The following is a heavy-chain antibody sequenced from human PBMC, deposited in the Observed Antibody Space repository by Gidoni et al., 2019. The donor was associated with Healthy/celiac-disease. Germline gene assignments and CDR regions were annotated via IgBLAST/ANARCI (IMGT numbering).Heavy chain of an antibody. Sequence: QVQLVESGGGVVQPGWSLRLSCAASGFTFSSYGMHWVRQAPGKGLEWVAVIWYDGSNKYYADSVKGRFTISRDNSKNTLYLQMNSLRAEDTAVYYCAREMAPRPRFDYWGQGTLVTVSS. J-gene: IGHJ4*02. CDR3: AREMAPRPRFDY. CDR1: GFTFSSYG. CDR2: IWYDGSNK. V-gene: IGHV3-33*01.